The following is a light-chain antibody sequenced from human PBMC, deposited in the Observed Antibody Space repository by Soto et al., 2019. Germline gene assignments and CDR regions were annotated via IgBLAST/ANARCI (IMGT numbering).Light chain of an antibody. CDR1: ESVSST. V-gene: IGKV3-15*01. Sequence: EIVMTPSPATLSVSPGASASLPGRACESVSSTRAWCQPKPGQAPRLLLSGAPPRATGIPARFSGSGSGTEFTLTFSRLQSEDRAIYYCQQHNTWPITFSGGTKVDIK. J-gene: IGKJ4*01. CDR2: GAP. CDR3: QQHNTWPIT.